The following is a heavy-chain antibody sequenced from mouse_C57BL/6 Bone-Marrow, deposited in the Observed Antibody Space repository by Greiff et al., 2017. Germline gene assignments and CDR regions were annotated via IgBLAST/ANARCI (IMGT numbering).Heavy chain of an antibody. Sequence: EVKLMESGAELVRPGASVKLSCTASGFNIKDDYMHWVKQRPEQGLEWIGWIDPENGDTEYASKFQGKATITADTSSNTAYLQLSSLTSEDTAVYYFTTWGGYDGDYWGQGTTLTVSS. CDR1: GFNIKDDY. D-gene: IGHD2-2*01. CDR2: IDPENGDT. J-gene: IGHJ2*01. V-gene: IGHV14-4*01. CDR3: TTWGGYDGDY.